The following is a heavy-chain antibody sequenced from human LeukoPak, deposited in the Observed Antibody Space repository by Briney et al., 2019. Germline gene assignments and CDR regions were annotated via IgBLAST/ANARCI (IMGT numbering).Heavy chain of an antibody. CDR3: ARHSKYYYGMDV. CDR2: IYYSGST. CDR1: GGSISSYY. J-gene: IGHJ6*02. Sequence: PSETLSLTCTVSGGSISSYYWSWIRQPPGEGLEWIGYIYYSGSTNYNPSLKSRVTISVDTSKNQFSLKLSSVTAADTAVYYCARHSKYYYGMDVWGQGTTVTVSS. V-gene: IGHV4-59*08.